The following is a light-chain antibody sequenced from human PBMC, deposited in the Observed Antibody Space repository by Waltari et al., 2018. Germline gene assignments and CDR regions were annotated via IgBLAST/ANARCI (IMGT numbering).Light chain of an antibody. V-gene: IGKV1-5*03. CDR1: QGIGSW. J-gene: IGKJ1*01. CDR3: QQYYSYWT. Sequence: DIQMTQSPATLSAPVGARVTLTCRASQGIGSWLAWYQQRPGKAPKILIDKASSLQSGVPSRFRGSGSETEFTLTISSLQPEDFATYYCQQYYSYWTFGQGTRVEMK. CDR2: KAS.